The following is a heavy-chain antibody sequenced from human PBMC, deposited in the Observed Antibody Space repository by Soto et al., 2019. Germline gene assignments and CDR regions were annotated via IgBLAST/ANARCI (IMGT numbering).Heavy chain of an antibody. V-gene: IGHV4-61*01. J-gene: IGHJ5*02. CDR2: IYYSGST. CDR1: GGSVSSGSYY. CDR3: ARGRGYSSGWYPTEFNWFDP. D-gene: IGHD6-19*01. Sequence: LSLTCTVSGGSVSSGSYYWSWIRQPPGKGLEWIGYIYYSGSTNYNPSLKSRVTISVDTSKNQFSLKLSSVTAADTAVYYCARGRGYSSGWYPTEFNWFDPWGQGTLVTVS.